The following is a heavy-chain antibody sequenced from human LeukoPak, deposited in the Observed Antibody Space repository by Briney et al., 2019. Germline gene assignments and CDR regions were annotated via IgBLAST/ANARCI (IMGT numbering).Heavy chain of an antibody. CDR3: ARGALTIFGVVEY. CDR2: INHSGST. J-gene: IGHJ4*02. Sequence: PSETLSLTCAVYGGSFSGYYWSWIRQPPGKGLEWIGEINHSGSTNYNPSLKSRVTISVDTSKNQFSLKLSSVTAADTAVYYCARGALTIFGVVEYWGQGTLVTVSS. D-gene: IGHD3-3*01. CDR1: GGSFSGYY. V-gene: IGHV4-34*01.